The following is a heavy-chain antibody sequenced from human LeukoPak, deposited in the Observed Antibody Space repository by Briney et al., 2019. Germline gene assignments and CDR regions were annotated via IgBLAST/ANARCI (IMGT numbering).Heavy chain of an antibody. CDR1: GFTFKFYA. Sequence: PGGSLRLSCAVSGFTFKFYAMTWVRQAPGKGLEWVSGITGDASVTYDADSVKGRFNISRDNSKNTLYLQLNSLRVEDTAVYYCAKAYSSSLYGDAFHIWSQGTKVTVS. CDR2: ITGDASVT. D-gene: IGHD6-13*01. CDR3: AKAYSSSLYGDAFHI. V-gene: IGHV3-23*01. J-gene: IGHJ3*02.